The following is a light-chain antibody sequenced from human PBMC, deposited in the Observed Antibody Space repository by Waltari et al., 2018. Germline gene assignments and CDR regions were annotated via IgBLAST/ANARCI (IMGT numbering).Light chain of an antibody. J-gene: IGKJ2*01. CDR3: QSFGGSPMYV. CDR1: RTVDSTY. Sequence: VLTQSPGSLSSSPGERATLSSRASRTVDSTYLVWYQLKPGQTPRLLIYSASTRAADSPVRFSGSGSGTDFSLIIHTVEPSDSAVYYCQSFGGSPMYVFGQGTKLEV. CDR2: SAS. V-gene: IGKV3-20*01.